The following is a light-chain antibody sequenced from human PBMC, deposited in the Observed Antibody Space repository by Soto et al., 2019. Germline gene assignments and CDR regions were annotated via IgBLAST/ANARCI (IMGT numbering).Light chain of an antibody. CDR2: EGS. V-gene: IGLV2-23*01. CDR3: CSYAGSSTYV. J-gene: IGLJ1*01. CDR1: SSDVGSYNL. Sequence: QSALTQPASVSGSPGQSITISCTGTSSDVGSYNLVSWCQQHPGKAPKLMIYEGSKRPSGVSNRFSGSKSGNTAFLTISGLQAEDEADYYCCSYAGSSTYVFGTGTKLTVL.